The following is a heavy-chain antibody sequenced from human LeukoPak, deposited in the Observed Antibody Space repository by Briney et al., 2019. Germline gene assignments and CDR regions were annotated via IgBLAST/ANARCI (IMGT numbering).Heavy chain of an antibody. D-gene: IGHD6-13*01. CDR3: ARIAEQHLQYYYDY. J-gene: IGHJ4*02. CDR1: GFSFTSYG. V-gene: IGHV1-18*01. Sequence: ASVKVSCKASGFSFTSYGFSWVRQSPGQGLXXXXXIXAXDXXXXXXXXXXXXXXXXXXXXTSTAYMDLRSLRSDDSAVYFCARIAEQHLQYYYDYWGQGTLVTVSS. CDR2: IXAXDXXX.